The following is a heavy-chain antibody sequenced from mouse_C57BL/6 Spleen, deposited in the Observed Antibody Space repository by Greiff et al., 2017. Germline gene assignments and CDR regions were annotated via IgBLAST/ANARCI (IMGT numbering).Heavy chain of an antibody. CDR1: GYTFTSYW. V-gene: IGHV1-59*01. Sequence: VQLQQPGAELVRPGTSVKLSCQASGYTFTSYWMHWVKQSPGQGLEWIGVIDPSDSYTNYNQKFKGKATLTVDTSSSTAYMQLSSLTTDGSAVYYCAYYYGSSYGYFDVWGTGTTVTVSS. D-gene: IGHD1-1*01. CDR3: AYYYGSSYGYFDV. J-gene: IGHJ1*03. CDR2: IDPSDSYT.